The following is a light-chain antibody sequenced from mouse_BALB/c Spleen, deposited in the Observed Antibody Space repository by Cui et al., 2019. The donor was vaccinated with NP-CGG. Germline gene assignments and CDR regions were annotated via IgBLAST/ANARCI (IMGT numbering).Light chain of an antibody. J-gene: IGLJ1*01. CDR3: ALLYSNHWV. CDR2: GTN. CDR1: TRAVTTSNY. V-gene: IGLV1*01. Sequence: QAVVTQESALTTSPGETVTLTCRSSTRAVTTSNYTNWVQEKPDHLFTGLIGGTNNRAPGVPARFSGSLIGDKAALTITGAQTEDEAIYFCALLYSNHWVFGGGTKLTVL.